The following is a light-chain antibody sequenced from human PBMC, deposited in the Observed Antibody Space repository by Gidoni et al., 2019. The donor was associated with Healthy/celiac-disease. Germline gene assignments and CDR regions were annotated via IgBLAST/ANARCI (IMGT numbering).Light chain of an antibody. CDR3: QQYYSTPYT. CDR1: QSVLYSSNNKNY. Sequence: DIVMPQSQDSLAVSLGERATINCKSSQSVLYSSNNKNYLAWYQQKPEQPPKLLIYWASTRESGVPDRFSGSGSGTDFTLTISSLQAEDVAFYYCQQYYSTPYTFGQGTKLEIK. V-gene: IGKV4-1*01. CDR2: WAS. J-gene: IGKJ2*01.